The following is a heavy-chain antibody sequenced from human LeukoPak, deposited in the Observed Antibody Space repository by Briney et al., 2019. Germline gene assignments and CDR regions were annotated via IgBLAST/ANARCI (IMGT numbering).Heavy chain of an antibody. J-gene: IGHJ4*02. CDR3: ARAPTVLVGYCSSSSCQADY. D-gene: IGHD2-2*01. V-gene: IGHV3-48*04. CDR2: ISSSSSTI. Sequence: GGSLRLSCAASGFTFSSYSMNWVRQAPGKGLEWVSYISSSSSTIYYADSVRGRFTISRDNAENSLYLQMHSLRVEDTAVYYCARAPTVLVGYCSSSSCQADYWGQGTLVTVSS. CDR1: GFTFSSYS.